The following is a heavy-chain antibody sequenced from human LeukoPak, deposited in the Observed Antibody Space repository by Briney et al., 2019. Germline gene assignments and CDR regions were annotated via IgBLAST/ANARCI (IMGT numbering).Heavy chain of an antibody. D-gene: IGHD3-10*01. CDR1: GYTFSAYW. J-gene: IGHJ4*02. CDR3: VRGGPSGSGDY. CDR2: INKDGSTV. Sequence: GGSLRLSCAASGYTFSAYWMHWVRQAPGKGLVWVSRINKDGSTVTYTDSVKGRFTISRDNAQNTLSLEMKSLRVDDTAVYYGVRGGPSGSGDYWGQGTLVTVSA. V-gene: IGHV3-74*01.